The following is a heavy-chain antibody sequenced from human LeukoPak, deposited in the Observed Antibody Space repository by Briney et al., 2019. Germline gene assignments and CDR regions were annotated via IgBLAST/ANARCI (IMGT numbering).Heavy chain of an antibody. CDR3: ARDSLLPSAMGYYYMDV. CDR1: GGSNSSGSYY. V-gene: IGHV4-61*02. CDR2: IYTSGST. J-gene: IGHJ6*03. D-gene: IGHD2-2*01. Sequence: SQTLSLTCTVSGGSNSSGSYYWSWIRQPAGKGLEWIGRIYTSGSTNHNPSLKSRVTISVDTSKNQFSLKLSSVTAADTALYYCARDSLLPSAMGYYYMDVWGKGTTVTVSS.